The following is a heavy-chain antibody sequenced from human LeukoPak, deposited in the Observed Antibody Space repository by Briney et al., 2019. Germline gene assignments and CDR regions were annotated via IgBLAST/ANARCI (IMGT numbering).Heavy chain of an antibody. CDR3: ARAYYDSSGYYVGDAFDI. CDR2: IIPILGIA. Sequence: SVKVSCKASGGTFSSYTISWVRQAPGQGLEWMGRIIPILGIAKYAQKFQGRVTITADKSTSTACMELSSLRSEDTAVYYCARAYYDSSGYYVGDAFDIWGQGTMVTVSS. CDR1: GGTFSSYT. D-gene: IGHD3-22*01. V-gene: IGHV1-69*02. J-gene: IGHJ3*02.